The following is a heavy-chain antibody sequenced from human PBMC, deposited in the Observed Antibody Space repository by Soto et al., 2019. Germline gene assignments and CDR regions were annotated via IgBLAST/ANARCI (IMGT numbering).Heavy chain of an antibody. V-gene: IGHV3-72*01. CDR2: TTNKANSYST. J-gene: IGHJ5*02. D-gene: IGHD3-10*01. CDR3: ARDYGSGRGWFDP. Sequence: EVQLVESGGGLVQPGGSLRLSCAASGFTFSDHYMDWVRQSPGKGLELVGRTTNKANSYSTEYAASVEGRISISRDDSKNSMYLQMNSMKTEDTAVYYCARDYGSGRGWFDPWGQGTLVTVSS. CDR1: GFTFSDHY.